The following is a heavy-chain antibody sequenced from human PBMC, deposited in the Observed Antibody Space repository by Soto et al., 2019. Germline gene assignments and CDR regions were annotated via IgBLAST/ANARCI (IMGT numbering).Heavy chain of an antibody. CDR2: TYYSGST. CDR3: ARHRRCSGSSCYYYYYYYMDV. V-gene: IGHV4-59*08. Sequence: QVPLPESGPGLVKPSETLSLTGTVSGGSISRYYWSWIRQPPGKGLEWVGYTYYSGSTHYNPSLKSRDTISVDTSKNQFSQKLSSGTAADPALYYCARHRRCSGSSCYYYYYYYMDVWGKGTTVTVSS. J-gene: IGHJ6*03. CDR1: GGSISRYY. D-gene: IGHD2-15*01.